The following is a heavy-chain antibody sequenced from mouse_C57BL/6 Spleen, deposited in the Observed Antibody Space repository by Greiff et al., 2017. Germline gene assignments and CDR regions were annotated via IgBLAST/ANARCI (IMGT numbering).Heavy chain of an antibody. CDR1: GYTFTSYW. CDR2: INPSNGGT. V-gene: IGHV1-53*01. D-gene: IGHD2-10*01. J-gene: IGHJ3*01. CDR3: ARPYYGNYDWFAY. Sequence: VKLQQPGTELVKPGASVKLSCKASGYTFTSYWMHWVKQRPGQGLEWIGNINPSNGGTNYNEKFKSKATLTVDKSSSTAYMQLSSLTSEDSAVYYCARPYYGNYDWFAYWGQGTLVTVSA.